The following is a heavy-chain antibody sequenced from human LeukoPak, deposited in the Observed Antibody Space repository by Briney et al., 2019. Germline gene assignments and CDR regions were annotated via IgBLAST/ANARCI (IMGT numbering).Heavy chain of an antibody. D-gene: IGHD2-2*01. J-gene: IGHJ2*01. Sequence: SETLSLTCAVYGGSFSGYYWSWIRQPPGKGLELIGEINHSGSTNYNPSLKSRVTISVDTSKNQFSLKLSSVTAADTAVYYCATAHGRYCSSTSCSRRRFFDLWGRGTLVTVSS. CDR1: GGSFSGYY. CDR3: ATAHGRYCSSTSCSRRRFFDL. CDR2: INHSGST. V-gene: IGHV4-34*01.